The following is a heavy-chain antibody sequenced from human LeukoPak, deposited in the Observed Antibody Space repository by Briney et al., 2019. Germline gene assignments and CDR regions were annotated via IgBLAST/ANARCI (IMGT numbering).Heavy chain of an antibody. D-gene: IGHD3-22*01. J-gene: IGHJ5*02. Sequence: GGSLRLSCAASGFTVNNNYMSWVRQAPGKGLEWVSVIYSGGGTYYADSVKGRFTISRDNAKNTLYLQMNSLRADDTAVYYCARGYDSSGYLLGWFDPWGQGTLFTVSS. V-gene: IGHV3-53*01. CDR3: ARGYDSSGYLLGWFDP. CDR2: IYSGGGT. CDR1: GFTVNNNY.